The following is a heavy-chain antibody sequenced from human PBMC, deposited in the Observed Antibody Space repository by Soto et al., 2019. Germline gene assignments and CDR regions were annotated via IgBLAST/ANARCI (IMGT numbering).Heavy chain of an antibody. CDR3: ARDSKYLYFDY. J-gene: IGHJ4*01. D-gene: IGHD2-2*01. CDR1: GFTFSSYG. Sequence: GGSLRLSCAASGFTFSSYGMHWVRQAPGKGLEWVAVIWYDGSNKYYADSVKGRFTISRDNSKNTLYLQMNSLRAEDTAVYYCARDSKYLYFDYWRHGTLVTAPQ. V-gene: IGHV3-33*01. CDR2: IWYDGSNK.